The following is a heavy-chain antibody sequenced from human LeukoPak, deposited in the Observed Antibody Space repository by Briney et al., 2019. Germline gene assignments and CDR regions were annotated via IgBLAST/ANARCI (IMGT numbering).Heavy chain of an antibody. V-gene: IGHV3-23*01. J-gene: IGHJ3*02. Sequence: GASLRLSCAASGFTFSSYAISWVRQAPGKGLEWVSAISGSGGSTYYADSVKGRFTISRDNSKNTLYLQMNSLRAEDTAVYQCAKGRYYHDNSDAFEIWGQGTMVTVSS. CDR2: ISGSGGST. CDR1: GFTFSSYA. D-gene: IGHD3-22*01. CDR3: AKGRYYHDNSDAFEI.